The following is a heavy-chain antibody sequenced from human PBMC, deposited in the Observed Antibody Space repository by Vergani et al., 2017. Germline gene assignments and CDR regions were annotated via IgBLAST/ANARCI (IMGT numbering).Heavy chain of an antibody. CDR3: ARAPDYAR. CDR2: INHSGST. D-gene: IGHD4-17*01. J-gene: IGHJ4*02. Sequence: QVQLQQWGAGLLKPSETLSLTCAVYGGSFSGYYWSWIRQPPGKGLEWIGEINHSGSTNYNPSLKRRVTISVDTSKNQFSLKLSSVTAADTAVYYCARAPDYARWGQGTLVTVSS. V-gene: IGHV4-34*01. CDR1: GGSFSGYY.